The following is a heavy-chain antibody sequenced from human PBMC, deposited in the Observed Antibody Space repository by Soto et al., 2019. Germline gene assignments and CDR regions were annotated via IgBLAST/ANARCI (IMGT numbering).Heavy chain of an antibody. CDR1: GYTFTSYA. CDR3: GRDPRYFDWLLNGMDV. Sequence: ASVKVSCKASGYTFTSYAMHWVRQAPGQRLEWMGWINAGNGNTKYSQKFQGRVTITRDTSASTAYMELSSLRSEDTAVYYCGRDPRYFDWLLNGMDVWGQGTTVTVSS. D-gene: IGHD3-9*01. V-gene: IGHV1-3*01. CDR2: INAGNGNT. J-gene: IGHJ6*02.